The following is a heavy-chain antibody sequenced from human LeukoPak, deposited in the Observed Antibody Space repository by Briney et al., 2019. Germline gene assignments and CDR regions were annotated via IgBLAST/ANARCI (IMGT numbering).Heavy chain of an antibody. J-gene: IGHJ4*02. CDR1: VFTFSHYT. CDR2: IYHSGST. CDR3: ARDQDIVVVPAAPNIFDY. Sequence: PGGSLTLSCALSVFTFSHYTLSGVRQAPGKGLEWIGCIYHSGSTYYHPSLKSRVTISVDTSKNQFSLKLSSVTAADTAVYYCARDQDIVVVPAAPNIFDYWGQGTLVTVSS. D-gene: IGHD2-2*01. V-gene: IGHV4-38-2*02.